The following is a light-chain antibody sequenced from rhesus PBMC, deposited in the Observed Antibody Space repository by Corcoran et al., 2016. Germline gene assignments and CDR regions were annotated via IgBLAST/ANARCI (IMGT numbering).Light chain of an antibody. CDR2: LIS. CDR3: MQTLQTPLT. V-gene: IGKV2-78*01. Sequence: DVVMTQTPLSLPVTPGEPASISCRSSQSLLGRDGFTHLHWYRQKPGQSPQLLLFLISNRASGVPDRVSGGGSGTDFTRKIIRVEAEDVGVYYCMQTLQTPLTFGGGTKVEIK. J-gene: IGKJ4*01. CDR1: QSLLGRDGFTH.